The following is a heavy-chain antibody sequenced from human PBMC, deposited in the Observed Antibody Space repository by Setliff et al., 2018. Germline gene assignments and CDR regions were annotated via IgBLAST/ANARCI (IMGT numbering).Heavy chain of an antibody. Sequence: SETLSLTCTVSGGSISSGDYYWSWIRQPPGKGLEWIGYIYSSGSTYYNPSLKSRVSISVDTSKNQFSLKLSSVTAADTAVYYCARVSIAAPSYYGMDVWGRGTTVTVSS. CDR2: IYSSGST. D-gene: IGHD2-21*01. J-gene: IGHJ6*02. CDR1: GGSISSGDYY. V-gene: IGHV4-30-4*02. CDR3: ARVSIAAPSYYGMDV.